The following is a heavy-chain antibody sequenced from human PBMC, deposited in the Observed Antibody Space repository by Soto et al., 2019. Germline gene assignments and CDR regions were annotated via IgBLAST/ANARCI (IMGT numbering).Heavy chain of an antibody. D-gene: IGHD3-10*01. CDR2: IYYSGST. J-gene: IGHJ3*02. V-gene: IGHV4-39*07. CDR1: GGSFSSNSYY. CDR3: ARVWGGAFDI. Sequence: PSETLSLTRTVSGGSFSSNSYYWGWIRQPPGKGLEWIGLIYYSGSTHYNPSLKSRVTISVNTSKNQFSLKLSSVTAADTAVYYCARVWGGAFDIWGQGTMVTVSS.